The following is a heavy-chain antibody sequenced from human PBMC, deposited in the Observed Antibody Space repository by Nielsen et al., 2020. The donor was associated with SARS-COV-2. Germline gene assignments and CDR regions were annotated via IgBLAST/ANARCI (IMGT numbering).Heavy chain of an antibody. J-gene: IGHJ4*02. Sequence: GESLKISCAASGFTFSNYSMNWVRQAPGKGLEWVSSISSSSSYIYYADSVKGRFTISRDNAKNSLYLQMNSLRAEDTAVYYCARIYSGSYFIDYWGQGTLVTVSS. CDR1: GFTFSNYS. D-gene: IGHD1-26*01. CDR2: ISSSSSYI. V-gene: IGHV3-21*01. CDR3: ARIYSGSYFIDY.